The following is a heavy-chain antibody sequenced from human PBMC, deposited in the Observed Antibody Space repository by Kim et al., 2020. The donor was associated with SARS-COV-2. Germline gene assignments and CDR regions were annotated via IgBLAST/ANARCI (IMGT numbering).Heavy chain of an antibody. Sequence: SRVTISVDTSKNQFSLKLSSVTAADTAVYYCARDRSTGITRTTDYYMDVWGKGTTVTVSS. D-gene: IGHD1-7*01. J-gene: IGHJ6*03. CDR3: ARDRSTGITRTTDYYMDV. V-gene: IGHV4-39*02.